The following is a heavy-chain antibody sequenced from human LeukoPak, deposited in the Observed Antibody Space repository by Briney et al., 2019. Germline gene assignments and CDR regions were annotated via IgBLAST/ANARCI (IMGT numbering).Heavy chain of an antibody. Sequence: SETLSLTCPVSGGSISRYYWSWIRQPPGKGLEWIGYIYYSGCTNYKPSLTSRATIPVDTSKNQSSLKLTSVTAAGTAVYYCARVEEGYGSGRRENYYYYYRDVWGKGTTVTISS. CDR3: ARVEEGYGSGRRENYYYYYRDV. CDR2: IYYSGCT. D-gene: IGHD3-10*01. J-gene: IGHJ6*03. V-gene: IGHV4-59*01. CDR1: GGSISRYY.